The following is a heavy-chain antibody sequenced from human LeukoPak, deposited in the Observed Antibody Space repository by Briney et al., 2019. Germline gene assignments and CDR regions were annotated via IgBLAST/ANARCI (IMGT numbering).Heavy chain of an antibody. CDR3: ATLTYDILTGYYKGYFDY. Sequence: ASVKVSCKASGGTFSCYAISWVRQAPGQGLEWMGGIIPSFWTANYAQKFQGRVTITADKSTSTAYMELSSLRSEDTAVYYCATLTYDILTGYYKGYFDYWGQGTLVTVSS. J-gene: IGHJ4*02. V-gene: IGHV1-69*06. CDR1: GGTFSCYA. CDR2: IIPSFWTA. D-gene: IGHD3-9*01.